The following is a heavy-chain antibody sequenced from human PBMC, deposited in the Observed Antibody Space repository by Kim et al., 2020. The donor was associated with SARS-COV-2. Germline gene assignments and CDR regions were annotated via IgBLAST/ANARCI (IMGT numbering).Heavy chain of an antibody. Sequence: AQGFTGRFGLSLDTSVSTAYLQISSLKAEDTAVYYCARQAYSSSCWYFDLWGRGTLVTVSS. J-gene: IGHJ2*01. CDR3: ARQAYSSSCWYFDL. V-gene: IGHV7-4-1*02. D-gene: IGHD6-6*01.